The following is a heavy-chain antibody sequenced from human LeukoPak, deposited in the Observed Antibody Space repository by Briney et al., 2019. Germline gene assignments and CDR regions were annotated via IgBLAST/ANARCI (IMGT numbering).Heavy chain of an antibody. CDR3: VKAFDYYVDH. CDR1: GFSFSSFG. J-gene: IGHJ4*02. D-gene: IGHD3-10*01. CDR2: IRYDGSNK. V-gene: IGHV3-30*02. Sequence: PGGSLRLSCAASGFSFSSFGMHWVRQAPGKVLEWVAFIRYDGSNKSYADSVKGRFTTSRDNSKNTLYLQMNSHGAEDTAEYHCVKAFDYYVDHWGQGMLVTVSS.